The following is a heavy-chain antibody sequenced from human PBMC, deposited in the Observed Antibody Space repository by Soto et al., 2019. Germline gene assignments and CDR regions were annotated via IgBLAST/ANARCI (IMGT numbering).Heavy chain of an antibody. J-gene: IGHJ5*02. Sequence: QVHLVQSGAEVKKPGSSVKVSCKASGGTFSNYAITWVRQAPRQGLEWLGRIIPIFGSVTFAQKFQGRITLTADESTTTVYMELSSLRSDDTAVYYCAKDGGKDGYFGNWFDPWGQGTQVTVSS. D-gene: IGHD5-12*01. CDR1: GGTFSNYA. CDR2: IIPIFGSV. V-gene: IGHV1-69*15. CDR3: AKDGGKDGYFGNWFDP.